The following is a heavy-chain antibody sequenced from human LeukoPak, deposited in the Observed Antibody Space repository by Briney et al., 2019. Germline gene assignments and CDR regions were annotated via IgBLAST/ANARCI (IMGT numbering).Heavy chain of an antibody. D-gene: IGHD6-19*01. CDR1: GFTFSSYS. Sequence: GGSLRLSCAASGFTFSSYSMNRVRQAPGKGLEWVSSISSSSSYIYYADSVKGRFTISRDNAKNSLYLQMNSLRAEDTAVYYCARGVEVAVPFDYWGQGTLVTVSS. J-gene: IGHJ4*02. V-gene: IGHV3-21*01. CDR3: ARGVEVAVPFDY. CDR2: ISSSSSYI.